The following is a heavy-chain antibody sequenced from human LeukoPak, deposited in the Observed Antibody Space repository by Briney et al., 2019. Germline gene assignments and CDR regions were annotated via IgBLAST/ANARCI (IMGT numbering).Heavy chain of an antibody. J-gene: IGHJ4*02. CDR2: SGTGGAT. CDR3: ARASWISTADAVC. D-gene: IGHD2-2*03. CDR1: GFTFSSSA. Sequence: GGSLRLSCAASGFTFSSSAMNWVRQAPGKGLEWVSASGTGGATYYADSVKGRFTISRDNSKNTLYLQMTSLRAEDTAIYYCARASWISTADAVCWGQGTQVTVSS. V-gene: IGHV3-23*01.